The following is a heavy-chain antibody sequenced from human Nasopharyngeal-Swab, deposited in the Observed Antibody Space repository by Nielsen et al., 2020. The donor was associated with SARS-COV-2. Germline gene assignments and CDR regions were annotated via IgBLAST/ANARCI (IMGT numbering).Heavy chain of an antibody. D-gene: IGHD2-21*02. CDR3: AREGDIVVVTALDY. Sequence: GGSLRLSCAASGFTFSSYGMHWVRQAPGKGLEWVAVISYDGGNKYYADSVKGRFTISRDNSKNTLYLQMNSLRAEDTAVYYCAREGDIVVVTALDYWGQGTLVTVSS. CDR1: GFTFSSYG. V-gene: IGHV3-30*03. J-gene: IGHJ4*02. CDR2: ISYDGGNK.